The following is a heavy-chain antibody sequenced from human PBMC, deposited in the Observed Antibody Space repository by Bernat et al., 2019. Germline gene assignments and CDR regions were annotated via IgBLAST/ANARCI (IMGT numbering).Heavy chain of an antibody. V-gene: IGHV3-33*01. CDR1: GFTFSSYG. CDR3: ARDPPYSGSYYFDY. J-gene: IGHJ4*02. D-gene: IGHD1-26*01. CDR2: IWYDGSNK. Sequence: QVQLVESGGGVVQPGRSLRLSCAASGFTFSSYGMPWVRQAPGKGLEGVAVIWYDGSNKYYADSVKGRFTISRDNSKNTLYLQMNSLRAEDTAVYYCARDPPYSGSYYFDYWGQGTLVTVSS.